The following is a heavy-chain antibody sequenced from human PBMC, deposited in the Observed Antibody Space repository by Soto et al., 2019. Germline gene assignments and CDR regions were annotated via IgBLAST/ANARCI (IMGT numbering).Heavy chain of an antibody. CDR3: ARGGYYYDSSGFAVDY. CDR1: GDSVSSNSAA. CDR2: TYYRSKWYN. V-gene: IGHV6-1*01. D-gene: IGHD3-22*01. Sequence: SQTLSLSCAISGDSVSSNSAAWNWIRQSPSRGLEWLGRTYYRSKWYNDHAVSVKSRITINPDTSKNQFSLQLNSVTPEDTAVYYCARGGYYYDSSGFAVDYWGQGTPVTVSS. J-gene: IGHJ4*02.